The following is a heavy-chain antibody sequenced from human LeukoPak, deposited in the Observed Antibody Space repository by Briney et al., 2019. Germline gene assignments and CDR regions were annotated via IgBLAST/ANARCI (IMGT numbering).Heavy chain of an antibody. V-gene: IGHV4-31*03. Sequence: SETLSLTCTVSGGSISSGGYYWSWIRQHPGKGLEWIGYIYYSGSTYYNPSLKSRVTISVDTSKNQFSLKLSSVTATDTAVYYCARGGDWNGNFDYWGQGTLVTVSS. CDR2: IYYSGST. CDR3: ARGGDWNGNFDY. D-gene: IGHD1-1*01. CDR1: GGSISSGGYY. J-gene: IGHJ4*02.